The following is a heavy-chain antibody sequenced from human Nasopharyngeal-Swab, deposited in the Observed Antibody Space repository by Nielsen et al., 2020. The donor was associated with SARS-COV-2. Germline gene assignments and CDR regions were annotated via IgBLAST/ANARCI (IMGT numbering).Heavy chain of an antibody. Sequence: GSSLNSCCASSGTIFSYYGMYWLRAAPGKGVGWVAVIPIDGGNKYYADSVKGRFTNSRDTSNNTRFLQMNSLRAEDTAVYYCTNARSGKYVSALDIWGQGTMATVSS. CDR2: IPIDGGNK. J-gene: IGHJ3*02. CDR1: GTIFSYYG. D-gene: IGHD1-26*01. CDR3: TNARSGKYVSALDI. V-gene: IGHV3-30*18.